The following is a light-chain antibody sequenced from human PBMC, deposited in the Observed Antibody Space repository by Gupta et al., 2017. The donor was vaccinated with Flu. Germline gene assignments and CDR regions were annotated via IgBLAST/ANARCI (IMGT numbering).Light chain of an antibody. V-gene: IGLV1-51*02. CDR3: GTWDGSRSTDV. Sequence: QSVLTQPPSISAAPGQSVTISCSGGTSNIGNTYVSWYQQLPGTAPKLLIYENDKRPSGIPDRFSGSKSGTSAALGITGLQTGDEADYYCGTWDGSRSTDVFGTGTKVTVL. CDR2: END. CDR1: TSNIGNTY. J-gene: IGLJ1*01.